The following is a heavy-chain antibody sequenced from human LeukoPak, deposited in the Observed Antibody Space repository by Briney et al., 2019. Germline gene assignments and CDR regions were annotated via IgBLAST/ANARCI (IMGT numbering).Heavy chain of an antibody. CDR3: ARVSPLRFPRTYYFDY. V-gene: IGHV4-34*01. CDR2: INHSGST. D-gene: IGHD3-3*01. J-gene: IGHJ4*02. Sequence: SETLSLTCAVYGGSFSGYYWSWIRQPPGKGLEWIGEINHSGSTNYNPSLKSRVTISVDTSKNQFSLKLSSVTAADTAMYYCARVSPLRFPRTYYFDYWGQGTLVTVSS. CDR1: GGSFSGYY.